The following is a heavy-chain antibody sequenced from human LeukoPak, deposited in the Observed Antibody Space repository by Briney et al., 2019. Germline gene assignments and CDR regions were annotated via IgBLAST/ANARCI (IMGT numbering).Heavy chain of an antibody. CDR1: GFTFSSYD. CDR3: AKDQHSSSWYEGNWFDP. Sequence: GGSLQLSCAASGFTFSSYDMHWVRQAPGKGLEWVAFIQSDGSNKYYADSVKGRFTISRDNPKNTLFLQMNSLRAEDTAVYYCAKDQHSSSWYEGNWFDPWGQGTLVTVSS. J-gene: IGHJ5*02. D-gene: IGHD6-13*01. V-gene: IGHV3-30*02. CDR2: IQSDGSNK.